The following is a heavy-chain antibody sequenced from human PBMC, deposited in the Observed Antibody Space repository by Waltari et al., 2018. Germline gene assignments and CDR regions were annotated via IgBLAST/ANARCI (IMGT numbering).Heavy chain of an antibody. CDR1: GFTFSSYR. CDR2: ISSSSSYT. Sequence: VQLVESGGGLVKPGGSLRLSCAASGFTFSSYRMNWVRQAPGKGLEWVSSISSSSSYTYYADSVKGRFTISRDNAKNSLYLQMNSLRAEDTAVYYCASNRYGMDVWGQGTTVTVSS. V-gene: IGHV3-21*01. J-gene: IGHJ6*02. CDR3: ASNRYGMDV.